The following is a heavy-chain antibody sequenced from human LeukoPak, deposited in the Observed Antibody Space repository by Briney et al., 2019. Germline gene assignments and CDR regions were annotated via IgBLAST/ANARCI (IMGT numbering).Heavy chain of an antibody. CDR1: GFTFDDYA. V-gene: IGHV3-23*01. CDR2: ISGSSSSGRT. Sequence: GRSLRLSCAASGFTFDDYAMHWVRQAPGKGLEWVSAISGSSSSGRTFYADSVKGRFTISRDNSKNTLYLQMNSLRAEDTAIYYCAKMRWELNYFDYWGQGTLVTVSS. CDR3: AKMRWELNYFDY. D-gene: IGHD4-23*01. J-gene: IGHJ4*02.